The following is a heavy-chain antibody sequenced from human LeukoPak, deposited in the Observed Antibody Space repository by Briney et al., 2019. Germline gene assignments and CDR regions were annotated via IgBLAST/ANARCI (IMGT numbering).Heavy chain of an antibody. Sequence: GASVKVSCKASGYTFTSYAMNWVRQAPGQGLEWMGWINTNTGNPTYAQGFTGRFVFSLDTSVSTAYLQISSLKAEDTAVYYCARDSTIYDYVWGSYRYEKAFDIWGQGTMVTVSP. V-gene: IGHV7-4-1*02. J-gene: IGHJ3*02. D-gene: IGHD3-16*02. CDR3: ARDSTIYDYVWGSYRYEKAFDI. CDR1: GYTFTSYA. CDR2: INTNTGNP.